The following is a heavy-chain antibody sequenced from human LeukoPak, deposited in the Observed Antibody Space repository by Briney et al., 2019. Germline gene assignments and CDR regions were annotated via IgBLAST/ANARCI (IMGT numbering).Heavy chain of an antibody. CDR3: ATDRGWLAHDY. D-gene: IGHD5-24*01. J-gene: IGHJ4*02. CDR1: GFTFRNVW. CDR2: IKEDGTDK. Sequence: GGSLRLSCAASGFTFRNVWMSWVRQAPGKGLEWVANIKEDGTDKYYMDSVKGRFTISRDNAKNSLYLHMNSLTAEDTAVYFRATDRGWLAHDYWGQGVLVTVSS. V-gene: IGHV3-7*01.